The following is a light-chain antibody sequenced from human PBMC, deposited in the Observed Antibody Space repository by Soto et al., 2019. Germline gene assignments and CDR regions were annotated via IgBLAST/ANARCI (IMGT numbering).Light chain of an antibody. CDR3: CSYAGSYNYV. Sequence: QSVLTQPRSVSGSPGQSVTISCTGTSSDVGAYNYVSWYQQHPGKAPKVMIYDVSKRPSGVPDRFSGSKSGTTASLTISGLQADDEADYYCCSYAGSYNYVFGSGTKPPS. CDR1: SSDVGAYNY. V-gene: IGLV2-11*01. CDR2: DVS. J-gene: IGLJ1*01.